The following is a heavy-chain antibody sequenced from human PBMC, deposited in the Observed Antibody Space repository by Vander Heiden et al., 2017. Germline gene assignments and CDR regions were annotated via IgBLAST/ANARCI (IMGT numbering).Heavy chain of an antibody. J-gene: IGHJ4*02. CDR3: AREGYSSGWYGAGFDY. CDR2: ISWNSGSI. CDR1: GFTFADYA. D-gene: IGHD6-19*01. Sequence: EVQLVESGGGLVQPGRSLRLSCAASGFTFADYAMHWVRQAPGKGLEVVSGISWNSGSIGYADSVKGRFTISRDNAKNSLYLQMNSLRAEDTAWYYCAREGYSSGWYGAGFDYWGQGTLVTVSS. V-gene: IGHV3-9*01.